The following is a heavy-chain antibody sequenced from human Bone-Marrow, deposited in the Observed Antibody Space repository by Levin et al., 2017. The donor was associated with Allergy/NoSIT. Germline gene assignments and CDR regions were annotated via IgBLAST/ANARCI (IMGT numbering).Heavy chain of an antibody. V-gene: IGHV3-15*01. CDR3: STIREGPWYYGMDV. J-gene: IGHJ6*02. D-gene: IGHD1-14*01. Sequence: PSETLSLTCVGSGFTFSDAWMTWVRQVPGKGLEWVGRIKSKTDDERTAYAAPVKGRFTISRDDSKNTVYLQMNSLKSEDTAVYFCSTIREGPWYYGMDVWGQGTTVTVSS. CDR2: IKSKTDDERT. CDR1: GFTFSDAW.